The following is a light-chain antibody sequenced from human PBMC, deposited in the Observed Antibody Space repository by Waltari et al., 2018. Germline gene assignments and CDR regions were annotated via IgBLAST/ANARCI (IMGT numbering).Light chain of an antibody. CDR3: QQYYSTPYT. CDR1: QSVLYNSNNKNF. CDR2: WVS. Sequence: DIVMTQSPDSLAVSLGERATINCKSNQSVLYNSNNKNFLAWYQHKAGQPPKLLIYWVSTRESGVPDRFSGSGSGTDFTLTISTLQAEDVAVYYCQQYYSTPYTFGQGTKLEIK. V-gene: IGKV4-1*01. J-gene: IGKJ2*01.